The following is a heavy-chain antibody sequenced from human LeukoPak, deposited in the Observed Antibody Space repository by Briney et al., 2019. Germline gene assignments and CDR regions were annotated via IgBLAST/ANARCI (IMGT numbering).Heavy chain of an antibody. CDR1: GFTFSAFA. Sequence: HPGGSLRLSCAASGFTFSAFAMTWVRQAPGKGLEWVSTITDDGYNTYSADSAKGRITFSRDNSKNTLSLQLRSLRAEDTAVYYCAKDLSYTSGASDHWGQGTLVTVSS. CDR3: AKDLSYTSGASDH. CDR2: ITDDGYNT. V-gene: IGHV3-23*01. J-gene: IGHJ4*02. D-gene: IGHD6-19*01.